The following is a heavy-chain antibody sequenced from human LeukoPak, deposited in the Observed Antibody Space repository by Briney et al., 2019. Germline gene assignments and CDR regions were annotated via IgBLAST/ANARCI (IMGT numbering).Heavy chain of an antibody. CDR2: IYSGGST. D-gene: IGHD3-10*01. Sequence: GGSLRLSCAASGFTVSSNYMSWVRQAPGKGLEWVSVIYSGGSTYYADSAKGRFTISRDNSKNTLYLQMNSLRAEDTAVYYCARDIYYGSGSHHLDYWGQGNLVTVSS. CDR1: GFTVSSNY. CDR3: ARDIYYGSGSHHLDY. J-gene: IGHJ4*02. V-gene: IGHV3-66*01.